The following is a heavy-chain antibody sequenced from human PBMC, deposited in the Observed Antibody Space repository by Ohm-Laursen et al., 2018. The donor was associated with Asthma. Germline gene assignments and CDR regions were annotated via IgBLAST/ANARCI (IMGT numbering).Heavy chain of an antibody. CDR3: ARAAASSYYYYGMDV. V-gene: IGHV3-21*04. CDR2: ISTASSFI. D-gene: IGHD6-13*01. Sequence: SLRLSCAASGYTFSRYSIHWVRQIPGKGLEWVASISTASSFIYYADSVRGRFTTSRDNARNSVYLQMNSLRAEDTAVYYCARAAASSYYYYGMDVWGQGTTVTVSS. CDR1: GYTFSRYS. J-gene: IGHJ6*02.